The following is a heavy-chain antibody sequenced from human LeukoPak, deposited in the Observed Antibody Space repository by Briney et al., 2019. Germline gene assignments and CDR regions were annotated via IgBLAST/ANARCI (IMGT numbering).Heavy chain of an antibody. CDR2: VNPRDSDT. CDR3: AGHTNTSDDY. J-gene: IGHJ4*02. V-gene: IGHV5-51*01. CDR1: GYSFTNYW. Sequence: GESLKISCKDSGYSFTNYWIGWVRQMPGKGLEWMGIVNPRDSDTRYSPSFQGQVTISVDKSISTAFLQWSSLKASDTAMYYCAGHTNTSDDYWGQGTLVTVSS.